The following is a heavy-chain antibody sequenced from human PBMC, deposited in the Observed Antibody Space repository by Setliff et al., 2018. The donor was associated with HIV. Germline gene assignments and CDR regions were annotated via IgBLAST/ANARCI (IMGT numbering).Heavy chain of an antibody. Sequence: SETLSLTCTISGGSISLHYWSWIRQPPGKGLEWIGTIYYDGSTIYDPSLRSRVTMSVDTSKNQFSVKLNSVTAADTAVYYCARAKRGIAVAGTDYWGQGTLVTVSS. CDR2: IYYDGST. D-gene: IGHD6-19*01. CDR3: ARAKRGIAVAGTDY. V-gene: IGHV4-59*11. J-gene: IGHJ4*02. CDR1: GGSISLHY.